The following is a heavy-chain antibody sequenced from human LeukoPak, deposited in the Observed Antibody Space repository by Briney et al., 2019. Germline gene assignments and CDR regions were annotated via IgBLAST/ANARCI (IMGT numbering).Heavy chain of an antibody. CDR3: ARNPDYYYYYMDV. D-gene: IGHD1-14*01. CDR2: IYTSGST. CDR1: GGCISSYY. Sequence: SETLSLTCTVSGGCISSYYWSWIRQPAGKGLEWIGRIYTSGSTNYNPSLKSRVTMSVDTSRNQFSLKLSSVTAADTAVYYCARNPDYYYYYMDVWGKGTTVTVSS. J-gene: IGHJ6*03. V-gene: IGHV4-4*07.